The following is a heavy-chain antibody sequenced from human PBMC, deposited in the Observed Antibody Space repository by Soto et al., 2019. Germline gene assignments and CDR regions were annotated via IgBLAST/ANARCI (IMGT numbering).Heavy chain of an antibody. CDR2: IYYSGST. D-gene: IGHD6-19*01. Sequence: SETLSLTCTVSGGSISSYYWSWIRQPPGKGLEWIGYIYYSGSTNYNPSLKSRVTISVDTSKNQFSLKLSSVTAADTAVYYCARGLAVAGTGIDYWGQGTLVTVS. J-gene: IGHJ4*02. CDR1: GGSISSYY. CDR3: ARGLAVAGTGIDY. V-gene: IGHV4-59*01.